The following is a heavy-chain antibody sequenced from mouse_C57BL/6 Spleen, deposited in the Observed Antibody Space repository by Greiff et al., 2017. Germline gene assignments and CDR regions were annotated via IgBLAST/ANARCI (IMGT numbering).Heavy chain of an antibody. D-gene: IGHD3-3*01. CDR3: ARGARGKTGGDWFAY. CDR1: GYTFTSYW. CDR2: IDPSDSYT. Sequence: QVQLQQPGAELVMPGASVKLSCKASGYTFTSYWMHWVKQRPGQGLEWIGEIDPSDSYTNYNQKFKGKSTLTVDKSSSTAYMQLSSLTSEDSAVYDCARGARGKTGGDWFAYRGQGTLGKVSA. V-gene: IGHV1-69*01. J-gene: IGHJ3*01.